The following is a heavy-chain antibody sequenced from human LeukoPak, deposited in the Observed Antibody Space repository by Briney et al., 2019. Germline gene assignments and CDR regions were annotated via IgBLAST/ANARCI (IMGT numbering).Heavy chain of an antibody. CDR3: AKGAYGDYYYYYAMEV. J-gene: IGHJ6*02. CDR1: RVTFRKYA. D-gene: IGHD4/OR15-4a*01. V-gene: IGHV3-23*01. CDR2: ISGSVGST. Sequence: PGGGLRLSCAASRVTFRKYAVSCVSQAPGGRRGRVSSISGSVGSTFYADSVTGRCTISRDKSTNTLYLQMNSLRAEDTAVYYCAKGAYGDYYYYYAMEVWGQGTTVTVSS.